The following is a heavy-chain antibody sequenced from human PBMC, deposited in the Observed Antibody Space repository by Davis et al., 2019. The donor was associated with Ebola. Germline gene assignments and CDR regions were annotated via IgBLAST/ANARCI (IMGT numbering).Heavy chain of an antibody. D-gene: IGHD2/OR15-2a*01. Sequence: GESLKISCKGSGYSFTSQWISWVRQMPGKGLEWMGRIDPIDSFTNYSPSFQGHVTISVDKSISTAYLQWSSLKASDTALYYCARLSKEGSIYHDFMDVWGKGTTVTVFS. J-gene: IGHJ6*03. CDR1: GYSFTSQW. V-gene: IGHV5-10-1*01. CDR2: IDPIDSFT. CDR3: ARLSKEGSIYHDFMDV.